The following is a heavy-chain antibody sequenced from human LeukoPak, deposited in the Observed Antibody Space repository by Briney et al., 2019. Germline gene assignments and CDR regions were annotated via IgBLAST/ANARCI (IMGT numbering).Heavy chain of an antibody. CDR1: GGSISSSSYY. CDR2: IYYSGST. CDR3: ARVLYWYFDL. V-gene: IGHV4-39*07. Sequence: SETLSLTFTVSGGSISSSSYYWGWIRQPPGKGLEWIGSIYYSGSTYYNPSLKSRVTISVDTSKNQFSLKLSSVTAADTAVYYCARVLYWYFDLWGRGTLVTVSS. J-gene: IGHJ2*01.